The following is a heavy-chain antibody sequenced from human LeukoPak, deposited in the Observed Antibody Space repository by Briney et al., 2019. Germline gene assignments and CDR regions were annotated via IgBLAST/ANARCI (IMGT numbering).Heavy chain of an antibody. D-gene: IGHD5-18*01. CDR3: ARRGYSYGGRASRRTSFDY. CDR1: GGSFSGYY. CDR2: INHSGST. V-gene: IGHV4-34*01. Sequence: SETLSLTCAVYGGSFSGYYWSWIRQPPGKGLEWIGEINHSGSTNYNPSLKSRVTISVDTSKNQFSLKLSSVTAAVTAVYYCARRGYSYGGRASRRTSFDYWGQGTLVTVSS. J-gene: IGHJ4*02.